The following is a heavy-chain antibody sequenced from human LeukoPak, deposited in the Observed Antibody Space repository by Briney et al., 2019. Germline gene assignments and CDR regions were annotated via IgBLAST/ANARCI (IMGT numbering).Heavy chain of an antibody. Sequence: GASVKVSCRASGYTFSNYGITWVRQAPGQGLEWMGWISAYNGNTNYAQKPQGRVTMTTDTSTSTAYMELRSLRSDDTAVYYCARTWIQLWPGTADYWGQGTLVTVSS. D-gene: IGHD5-18*01. CDR1: GYTFSNYG. CDR3: ARTWIQLWPGTADY. CDR2: ISAYNGNT. J-gene: IGHJ4*02. V-gene: IGHV1-18*01.